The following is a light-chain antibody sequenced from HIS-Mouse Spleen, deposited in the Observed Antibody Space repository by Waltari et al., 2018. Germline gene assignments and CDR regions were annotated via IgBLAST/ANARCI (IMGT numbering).Light chain of an antibody. CDR2: LGS. Sequence: DIVMTQSPLSLPVTPGEPASISCRSSQSLLHSNGYNYLDWYLQKPGQSPQPLIYLGSNRASGVPDRFSGSGSGTDFTLKISRVEAEDVGVYYCMQAIQTPLTFGGGTKVEIK. V-gene: IGKV2-28*01. J-gene: IGKJ4*01. CDR1: QSLLHSNGYNY. CDR3: MQAIQTPLT.